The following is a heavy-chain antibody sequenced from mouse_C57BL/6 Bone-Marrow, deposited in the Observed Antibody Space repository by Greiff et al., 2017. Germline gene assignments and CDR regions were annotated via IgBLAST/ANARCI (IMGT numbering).Heavy chain of an antibody. CDR2: IRNKANGYTT. CDR1: GFTFTDYY. V-gene: IGHV7-3*01. Sequence: EVQRVESGGGLVQPGGSLSLSCAASGFTFTDYYMSWVRQPPGKALEWLGFIRNKANGYTTEYSASVKGRFTISRDNSQSILYLQMNALSAEDSATYYCARYGGGFAYWGQGTLVTVSA. CDR3: ARYGGGFAY. J-gene: IGHJ3*01.